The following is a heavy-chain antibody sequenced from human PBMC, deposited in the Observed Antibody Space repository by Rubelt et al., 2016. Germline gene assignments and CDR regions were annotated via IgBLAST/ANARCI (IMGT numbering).Heavy chain of an antibody. J-gene: IGHJ2*01. D-gene: IGHD6-13*01. CDR3: ARDKLEGWYFDL. CDR1: GFTFSRNA. CDR2: ISKDGSDK. V-gene: IGHV3-30*04. Sequence: CAASGFTFSRNAMHWVRQAPGKGLEWVTVISKDGSDKKYADSVKGRFTISRDNSKNSLYLQMNSLRAEDTAVYYCARDKLEGWYFDLWGRGTLVTVSS.